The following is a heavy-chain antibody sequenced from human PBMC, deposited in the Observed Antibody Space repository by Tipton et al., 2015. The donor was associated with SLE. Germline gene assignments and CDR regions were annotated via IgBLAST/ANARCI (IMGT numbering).Heavy chain of an antibody. CDR3: ARDESEHHLGGDY. Sequence: QLVQSGAEVKKPGAAVKVSCKASGYTFTGYYIHWVRQAPKQGLEWMGWISSYNGNTNYAQKFQGRVTMTTDTSTSTAYMELRSLSSDDTAVYYCARDESEHHLGGDYWGQGTLVTVSS. CDR1: GYTFTGYY. J-gene: IGHJ4*02. D-gene: IGHD1-26*01. V-gene: IGHV1-18*04. CDR2: ISSYNGNT.